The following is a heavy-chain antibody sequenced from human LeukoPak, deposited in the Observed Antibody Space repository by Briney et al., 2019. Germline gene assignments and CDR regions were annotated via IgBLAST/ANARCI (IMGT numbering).Heavy chain of an antibody. CDR2: VSWNSGSI. Sequence: PGGSLRLSRAASGFTFDDYAMHWVRQAPGKGLEWVSGVSWNSGSIGYADSVKGRFTISRDNVKNSLYLQMNSLRAEDTALYYCAKDRAYSSSHFDYWGQGTLVTVSS. D-gene: IGHD6-13*01. CDR3: AKDRAYSSSHFDY. CDR1: GFTFDDYA. J-gene: IGHJ4*02. V-gene: IGHV3-9*01.